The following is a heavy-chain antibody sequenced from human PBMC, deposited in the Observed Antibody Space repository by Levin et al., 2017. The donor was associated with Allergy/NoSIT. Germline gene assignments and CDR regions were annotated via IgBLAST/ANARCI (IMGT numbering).Heavy chain of an antibody. CDR2: IKSETNGGTT. J-gene: IGHJ4*02. CDR3: GTGGLGI. D-gene: IGHD5-12*01. CDR1: GFAFSSAS. V-gene: IGHV3-15*01. Sequence: GGSLRLSCAASGFAFSSASMGWVRQAPEKGLEWVGRIKSETNGGTTDYVAPVKGRFSVSRDDSKNMLYLQMNSLKGEDTAVYYCGTGGLGIWGQGTLVTVSS.